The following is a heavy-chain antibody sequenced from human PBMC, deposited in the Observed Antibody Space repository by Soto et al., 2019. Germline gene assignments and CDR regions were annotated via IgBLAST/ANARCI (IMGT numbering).Heavy chain of an antibody. V-gene: IGHV1-8*01. D-gene: IGHD3-22*01. CDR2: MNPNSGNT. Sequence: QVQLVQSGAEVKEPGASVKVSCKASGYTFTSYDINWVRQATGQGLEWLAWMNPNSGNTGYAPNFRGRLTMTRNTSISTAYMELSSVGSEDTAIYYCARGPYYDSSGYQLSVDYWGQGTLVTVSS. CDR1: GYTFTSYD. CDR3: ARGPYYDSSGYQLSVDY. J-gene: IGHJ4*02.